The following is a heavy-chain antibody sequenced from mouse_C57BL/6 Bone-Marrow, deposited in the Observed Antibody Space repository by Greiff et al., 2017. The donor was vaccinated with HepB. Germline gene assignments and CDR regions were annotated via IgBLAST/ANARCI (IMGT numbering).Heavy chain of an antibody. Sequence: EVHLVESGPGLVKPSQSLSLTCSVTGYSITSGYYWNWIRQFPGNKLEWMGYISYDGSNNYNPSLKNRISITRDTSKNQFFLKLNSVTTEDTATYYCANPFYDYDEGLYAMDYWGQGTSVTVSS. J-gene: IGHJ4*01. D-gene: IGHD2-4*01. V-gene: IGHV3-6*01. CDR2: ISYDGSN. CDR1: GYSITSGYY. CDR3: ANPFYDYDEGLYAMDY.